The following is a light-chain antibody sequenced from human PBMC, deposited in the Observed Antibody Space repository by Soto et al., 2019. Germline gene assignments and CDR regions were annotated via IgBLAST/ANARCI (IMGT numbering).Light chain of an antibody. CDR2: DAS. CDR3: QQYNTYST. CDR1: QDISNY. Sequence: DIQMTQSPSTLSASVGDRVTITCQASQDISNYLNWYQQKPGKAPNLLIYDASSLKSGVPARFSGSGSGTEFTLTISSLQPDDFATYYCQQYNTYSTFGQGTRLEI. J-gene: IGKJ5*01. V-gene: IGKV1-5*01.